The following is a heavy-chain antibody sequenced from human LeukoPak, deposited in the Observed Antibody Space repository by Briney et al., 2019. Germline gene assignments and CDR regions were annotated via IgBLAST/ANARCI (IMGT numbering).Heavy chain of an antibody. CDR3: ASPRETGESHFDY. CDR1: GGTFSSYA. J-gene: IGHJ4*02. V-gene: IGHV1-69*05. CDR2: IIPIFGTA. D-gene: IGHD3-10*01. Sequence: SVKVSCKASGGTFSSYAISWVRQAPGQGLEWMGGIIPIFGTANYAQKSQGRVTITTDESTSTAYMELSSLRSEDTAVYYCASPRETGESHFDYWGQGTLVTVSS.